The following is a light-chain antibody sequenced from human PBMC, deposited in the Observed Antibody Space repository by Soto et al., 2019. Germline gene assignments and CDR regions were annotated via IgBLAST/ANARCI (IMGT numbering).Light chain of an antibody. V-gene: IGLV2-14*01. Sequence: QCALTQPASVSGSPGQSITISWTGTSSDVGGYNYVSWYQQHPGKAPKLMIYDVSNRPSGVSNRFSGSKSGNTASLTISGLQAEDEADYYCSSYTSSSTRVFGGGTKVTVL. CDR3: SSYTSSSTRV. J-gene: IGLJ3*02. CDR2: DVS. CDR1: SSDVGGYNY.